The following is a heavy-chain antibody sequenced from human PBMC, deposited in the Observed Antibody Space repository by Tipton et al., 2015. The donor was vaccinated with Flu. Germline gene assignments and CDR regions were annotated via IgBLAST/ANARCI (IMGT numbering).Heavy chain of an antibody. D-gene: IGHD4-11*01. V-gene: IGHV4-38-2*02. Sequence: TLSLTCTVSGVSITSGDYYWSWIRQPPGKGLEWLGNIHRSGNTYYNSSLKSRVTISLDKSKNQFSLRLVSMTATDTAVYYCARRDYSNYVSDPKSCFDPWGQGILVTVSS. CDR2: IHRSGNT. CDR1: GVSITSGDYY. J-gene: IGHJ5*02. CDR3: ARRDYSNYVSDPKSCFDP.